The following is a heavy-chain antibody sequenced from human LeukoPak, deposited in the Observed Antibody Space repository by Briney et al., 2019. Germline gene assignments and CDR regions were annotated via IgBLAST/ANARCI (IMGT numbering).Heavy chain of an antibody. Sequence: SETLSLTCTVSGGSISSGDYYWSWIRQPPGKGLEWIGSIYYSGSTYYNPSLKSRVTISVDTSKNQFSLKPSSVTAADTAVYYCARLTLPALTFDYWGQGTLVTVSS. CDR3: ARLTLPALTFDY. CDR1: GGSISSGDYY. J-gene: IGHJ4*02. D-gene: IGHD2-2*01. V-gene: IGHV4-39*01. CDR2: IYYSGST.